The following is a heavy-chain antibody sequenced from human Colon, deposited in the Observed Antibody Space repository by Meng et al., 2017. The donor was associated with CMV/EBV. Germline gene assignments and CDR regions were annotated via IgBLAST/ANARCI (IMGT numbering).Heavy chain of an antibody. Sequence: GESLKISCEASGFAFGTFAMSWARQAPGKGLEWVSRISGRNDITYYTDFAKGRFTISRDNSKNILYLQMNNLRAEDTAIYYCVKLHYDFWSGDYFWGQGTLVTVSS. J-gene: IGHJ1*01. CDR1: GFAFGTFA. CDR2: ISGRNDIT. D-gene: IGHD3-3*01. V-gene: IGHV3-23*01. CDR3: VKLHYDFWSGDYF.